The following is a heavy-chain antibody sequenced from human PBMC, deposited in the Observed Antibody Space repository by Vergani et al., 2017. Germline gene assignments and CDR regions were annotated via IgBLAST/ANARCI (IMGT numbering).Heavy chain of an antibody. CDR3: AKVGDSSGDYYDLAVLG. Sequence: EVQLLESGGGLVQPGGSLRLSCAASGFTFSSYAMSWVRQAPGKGLEWVSAISGSGGSTYYADSVKGRFTISRDNSKNTLYLQMNSLRAEDTAVYYCAKVGDSSGDYYDLAVLGWGQGTLVTVSS. CDR1: GFTFSSYA. J-gene: IGHJ4*02. CDR2: ISGSGGST. D-gene: IGHD3-22*01. V-gene: IGHV3-23*01.